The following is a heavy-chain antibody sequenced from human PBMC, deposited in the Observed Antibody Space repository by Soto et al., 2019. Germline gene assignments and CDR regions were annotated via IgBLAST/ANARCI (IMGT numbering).Heavy chain of an antibody. V-gene: IGHV4-31*03. D-gene: IGHD6-6*01. J-gene: IGHJ6*02. CDR3: ARIQGSSIAARMGRNHYYHSGMDV. Sequence: PSETLSLTCTVSGGSISSGGYYWSWIRQHPGNGLEWIGYIYYSGSTYYNPSLKSRVTISVDTSKNQVVLTMTNMDPVDTATYYCARIQGSSIAARMGRNHYYHSGMDVWGQGTTVTVSS. CDR2: IYYSGST. CDR1: GGSISSGGYY.